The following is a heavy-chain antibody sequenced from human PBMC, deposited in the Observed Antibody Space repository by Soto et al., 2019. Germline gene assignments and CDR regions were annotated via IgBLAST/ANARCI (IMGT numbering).Heavy chain of an antibody. V-gene: IGHV3-48*01. Sequence: PGGSLRLSCAASGFTFSTYSMNWVRQAPGKGLEWVAYVSRGSPTMHYADSVKGRFTISRDNAKNSLYLQMNSLKADDTAVYYCTRDPEALDYWGQGTLVTVPQ. J-gene: IGHJ4*02. CDR1: GFTFSTYS. CDR3: TRDPEALDY. CDR2: VSRGSPTM.